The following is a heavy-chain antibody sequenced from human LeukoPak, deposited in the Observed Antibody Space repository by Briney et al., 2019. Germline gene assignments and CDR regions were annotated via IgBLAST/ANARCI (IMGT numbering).Heavy chain of an antibody. J-gene: IGHJ4*02. CDR1: GYTFTSYY. V-gene: IGHV1-46*01. CDR2: INPSGGST. D-gene: IGHD6-13*01. Sequence: GASVTVSCKASGYTFTSYYMHWVRQAPGQGLEWMGIINPSGGSTSYAQKFQGRVTMTRDTSTSTVYMELSSLRSEDTAVYYCARERAAAAGTGLKGGHNYYFDYWGQGTLVTVSS. CDR3: ARERAAAAGTGLKGGHNYYFDY.